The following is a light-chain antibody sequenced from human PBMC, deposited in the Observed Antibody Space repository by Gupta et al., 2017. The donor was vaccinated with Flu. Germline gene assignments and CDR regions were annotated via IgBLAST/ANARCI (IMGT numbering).Light chain of an antibody. CDR2: GAS. V-gene: IGKV3D-15*01. CDR3: QQYHNWPRT. CDR1: HSTASY. Sequence: AMLVLPAGEIATLSCRARHSTASYLAWYQKKPGQAPSLLIYGASNRATGIPARFSVSGSGTDFTLSISSLQSEDFAVYYCQQYHNWPRTFGQGTKVEIK. J-gene: IGKJ1*01.